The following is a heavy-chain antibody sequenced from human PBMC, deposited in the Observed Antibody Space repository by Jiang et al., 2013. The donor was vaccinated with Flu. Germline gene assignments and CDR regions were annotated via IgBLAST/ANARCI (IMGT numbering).Heavy chain of an antibody. J-gene: IGHJ4*02. D-gene: IGHD5-12*01. CDR2: IYYSGGT. V-gene: IGHV4-39*07. Sequence: GLVKPSETLSLTCTVSGGSITSDDYYWVWIRQPPGKGLEWIGSIYYSGGTYYNPSLKSRVTLLVDTSKNHFSLKLRFVTAADTAVYYCARAEKYSGFELPYFVSWGQGILVTVSS. CDR3: ARAEKYSGFELPYFVS. CDR1: GGSITSDDYY.